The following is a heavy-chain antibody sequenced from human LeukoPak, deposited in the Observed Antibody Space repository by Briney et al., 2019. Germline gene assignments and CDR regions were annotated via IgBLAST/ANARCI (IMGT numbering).Heavy chain of an antibody. CDR3: ARGEYSSSWYVGGPFDY. Sequence: ASVKVSXKASGYTFTSYYMHWVRQAPGQGLEWMGIINPSGGSTSYAQKFQGRVTMTRDTSTSTVYMELSSLRSEDTAVYYCARGEYSSSWYVGGPFDYWGQGTLVTVSS. J-gene: IGHJ4*02. CDR2: INPSGGST. CDR1: GYTFTSYY. D-gene: IGHD6-13*01. V-gene: IGHV1-46*01.